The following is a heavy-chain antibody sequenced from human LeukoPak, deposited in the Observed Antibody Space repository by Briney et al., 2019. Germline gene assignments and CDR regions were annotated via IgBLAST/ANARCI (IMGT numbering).Heavy chain of an antibody. Sequence: QPGRSLRLSCAASGFTFSDDAMHWVRQAPGKGLEGVAVISYDGSNKYYADSVKGRFTISRDNSKNTLYLQMNGLRAEDTAVFYCARADCTSTSCYTTNRFRGIDYWGQGTLVTVSS. D-gene: IGHD2-2*01. CDR2: ISYDGSNK. CDR1: GFTFSDDA. CDR3: ARADCTSTSCYTTNRFRGIDY. V-gene: IGHV3-30*04. J-gene: IGHJ4*02.